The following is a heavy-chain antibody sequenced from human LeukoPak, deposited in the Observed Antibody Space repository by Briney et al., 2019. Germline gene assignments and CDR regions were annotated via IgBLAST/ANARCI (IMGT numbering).Heavy chain of an antibody. CDR1: GGSISSYY. CDR3: AKDDAYLQYDD. Sequence: ETLSLTCTVSGGSISSYYWSWIRQPAGKGLEWVSGVGPSGARTYYADSVKGRFTVSRDNSKNMVFLQMNSLRAEDTAIYYCAKDDAYLQYDDWGQGTLVTVSS. V-gene: IGHV3-23*01. CDR2: VGPSGART. D-gene: IGHD5-24*01. J-gene: IGHJ4*02.